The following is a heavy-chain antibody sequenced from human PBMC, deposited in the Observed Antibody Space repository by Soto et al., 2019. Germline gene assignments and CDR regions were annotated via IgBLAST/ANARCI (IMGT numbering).Heavy chain of an antibody. CDR3: ARHTPAITISDH. D-gene: IGHD5-12*01. CDR2: IYYSGST. J-gene: IGHJ4*02. V-gene: IGHV4-39*01. CDR1: GGSISSTNYY. Sequence: SETLSLTCTVSGGSISSTNYYWSWIRQHPGKGLEWIGYIYYSGSTYYNPSLKSRVTISVDTSKNQFSLKLSSVTAADTAVYYCARHTPAITISDHWGQGTLVTVSS.